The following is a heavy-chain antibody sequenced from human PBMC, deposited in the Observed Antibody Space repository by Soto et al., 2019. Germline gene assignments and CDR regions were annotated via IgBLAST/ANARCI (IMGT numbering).Heavy chain of an antibody. CDR1: GFTFSRDA. CDR3: AKERATTTAFDY. J-gene: IGHJ4*02. Sequence: PGGSLRLSCGASGFTFSRDAMSWVRQAPGKGLEWVSLITDNGGKTYYAESVKGRFTISRDNTKNTVSLQMNSLRVEDTAIYYCAKERATTTAFDYWGQGALVTVSS. CDR2: ITDNGGKT. D-gene: IGHD1-1*01. V-gene: IGHV3-23*01.